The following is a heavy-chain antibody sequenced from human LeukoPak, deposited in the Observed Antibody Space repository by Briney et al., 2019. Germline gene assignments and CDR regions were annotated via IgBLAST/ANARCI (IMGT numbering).Heavy chain of an antibody. V-gene: IGHV4-39*01. CDR2: IYYNGST. Sequence: PSETLSLTCTVSGGSISSSSYYWGWIRQPQGKGLEWIGSIYYNGSTYYNPSLKSRVTISVDTSKNQFSLKLSSVTAADTAVYYCARHRKYYDILTGYYEGAFDIWGQGTMVTVSS. J-gene: IGHJ3*02. CDR1: GGSISSSSYY. D-gene: IGHD3-9*01. CDR3: ARHRKYYDILTGYYEGAFDI.